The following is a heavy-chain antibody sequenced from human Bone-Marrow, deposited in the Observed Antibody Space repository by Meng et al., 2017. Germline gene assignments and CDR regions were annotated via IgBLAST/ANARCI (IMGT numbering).Heavy chain of an antibody. J-gene: IGHJ4*02. CDR3: TRASIAVADKGDY. CDR1: GFTFSSYW. CDR2: INGDGTST. V-gene: IGHV3-74*01. Sequence: GESLKISCAASGFTFSSYWMDWVRQAPGMGLVWVSRINGDGTSTSYADSVKGRFTISRDNAKNTLYLQMNSLRAEDTAVYYCTRASIAVADKGDYWGQGTLVT. D-gene: IGHD6-19*01.